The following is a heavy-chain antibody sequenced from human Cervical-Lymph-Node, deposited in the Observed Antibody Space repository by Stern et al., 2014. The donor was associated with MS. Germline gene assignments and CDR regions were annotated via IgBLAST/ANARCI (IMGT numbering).Heavy chain of an antibody. Sequence: VQLVESGGGLVQPGRSLRLSCAVSGPTFDDYAMHWVRQAPGKGLEWVSGISWNSDNIGYAESVKGRFTISRDNVKNSLYLQMNTLRPEDTAFYYCAKDGSSSLTGGAFDIWGQGTMVTVS. CDR2: ISWNSDNI. D-gene: IGHD6-13*01. CDR3: AKDGSSSLTGGAFDI. CDR1: GPTFDDYA. V-gene: IGHV3-9*01. J-gene: IGHJ3*02.